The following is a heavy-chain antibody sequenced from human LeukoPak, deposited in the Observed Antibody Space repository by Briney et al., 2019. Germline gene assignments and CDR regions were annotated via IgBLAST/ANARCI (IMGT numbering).Heavy chain of an antibody. CDR3: ARMAYSYGKRTFDY. CDR2: IKQDGSEK. Sequence: GGSLRLSCAASGFTFSSYWMSWVRQAPGKGLEWVANIKQDGSEKYYVDSVKGRFTISRDNAENSLYLRMNSLRAEDTAVYYCARMAYSYGKRTFDYWGQGTLVTVSS. J-gene: IGHJ4*02. D-gene: IGHD5-18*01. V-gene: IGHV3-7*01. CDR1: GFTFSSYW.